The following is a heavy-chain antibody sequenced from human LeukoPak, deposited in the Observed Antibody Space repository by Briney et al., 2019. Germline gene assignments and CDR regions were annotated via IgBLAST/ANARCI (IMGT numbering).Heavy chain of an antibody. J-gene: IGHJ1*01. V-gene: IGHV3-74*01. CDR3: YGANAEH. CDR1: GFTFSSYW. CDR2: TNTDGRST. Sequence: PGGSRRLSCAASGFTFSSYWMHWGRQAPGKGLGWFSGTNTDGRSTIYAGSLKGRFTIARDNAKNTLYLQMNSLRAEDPAVSYCYGANAEHWGQGSLVSVSS. D-gene: IGHD4-23*01.